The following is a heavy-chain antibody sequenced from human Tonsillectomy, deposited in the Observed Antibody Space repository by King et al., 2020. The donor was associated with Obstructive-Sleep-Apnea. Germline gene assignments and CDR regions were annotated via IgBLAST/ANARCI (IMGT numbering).Heavy chain of an antibody. Sequence: HVQLVESGGGVVQPGRSLRLSCAASGFTFSSYGMHWVRQAPGKGLEWVAVISYDGSNKYYADSVKGRFTISRDNSKNTLYLQMNSLRAEDTAVYYCAKSIYDYVWGSYRSGPYGMDVWGQGTTVTVSS. CDR2: ISYDGSNK. J-gene: IGHJ6*02. CDR3: AKSIYDYVWGSYRSGPYGMDV. D-gene: IGHD3-16*02. V-gene: IGHV3-30*18. CDR1: GFTFSSYG.